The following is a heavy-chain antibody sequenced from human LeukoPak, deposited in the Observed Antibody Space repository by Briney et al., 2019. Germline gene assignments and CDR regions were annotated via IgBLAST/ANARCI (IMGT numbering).Heavy chain of an antibody. CDR1: GFSFNTYW. D-gene: IGHD5-24*01. CDR2: ISGDGSNT. Sequence: GGSLRLSCVASGFSFNTYWMHWVRQAPGKGLVWVSRISGDGSNTTYADSVKGRFTISRDNAKNTVYLQMNSLRAEDTAVYYCARANYQNNWGQGTLVPVPS. V-gene: IGHV3-74*01. CDR3: ARANYQNN. J-gene: IGHJ4*02.